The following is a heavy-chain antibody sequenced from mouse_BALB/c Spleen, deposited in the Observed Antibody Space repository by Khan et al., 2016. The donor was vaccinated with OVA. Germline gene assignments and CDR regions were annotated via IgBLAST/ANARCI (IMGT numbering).Heavy chain of an antibody. V-gene: IGHV1S137*01. Sequence: QVQLQQSGAELVRPGVSVKISCKGSGYTFTDFTMHWVKQSHAKSLEWIGVINTYYGDVTYNQKFKGKATMTVDKSSSTAYMELARLTSEDSAIFYCTRGGGGSRFAYGGQGTLVTVSA. CDR1: GYTFTDFT. CDR2: INTYYGDV. J-gene: IGHJ3*01. CDR3: TRGGGGSRFAY.